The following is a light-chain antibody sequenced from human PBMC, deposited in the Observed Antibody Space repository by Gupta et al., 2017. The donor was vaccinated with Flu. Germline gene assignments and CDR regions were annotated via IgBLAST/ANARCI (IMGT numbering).Light chain of an antibody. CDR2: DGS. V-gene: IGLV3-21*02. CDR3: QLWDSRSDHPVV. CDR1: NVGSKS. Sequence: SYILTQPPSVSMAPGQTARITCGGNNVGSKSVHWYQQKPGQAPVVVVYDGSDRPSGIPERFSGSNSGNTATLTISRVEAGDEADYFCQLWDSRSDHPVVFGGGTKLTVL. J-gene: IGLJ2*01.